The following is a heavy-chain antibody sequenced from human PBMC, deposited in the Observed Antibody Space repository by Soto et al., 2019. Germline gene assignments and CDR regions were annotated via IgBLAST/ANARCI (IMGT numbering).Heavy chain of an antibody. Sequence: GGSLRLSCAASGFTFSSYAMHWVRQAPGKGLEWVAVISYDGSNKYYADSVKGRFTISRDNSKNTLYLQMNSLRAEDTAVYYCARDWELELRTGVLIWGQGTLVTVSS. CDR1: GFTFSSYA. J-gene: IGHJ4*02. D-gene: IGHD1-7*01. CDR2: ISYDGSNK. V-gene: IGHV3-30-3*01. CDR3: ARDWELELRTGVLI.